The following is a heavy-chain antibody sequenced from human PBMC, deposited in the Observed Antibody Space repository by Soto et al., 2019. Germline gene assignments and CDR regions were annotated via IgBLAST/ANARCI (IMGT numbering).Heavy chain of an antibody. V-gene: IGHV4-61*01. CDR3: ARFHHNEFLPVVYYMDV. CDR2: IYYSGST. D-gene: IGHD2-21*01. Sequence: PSETLSLTCTVSGGSVSSGSYYWSWIRQPPGKGLERIGYIYYSGSTNYNPSLKSRVTISVDTSKNQFSLKLSSVTAADTAVYYCARFHHNEFLPVVYYMDVWGKGTTVTVSS. CDR1: GGSVSSGSYY. J-gene: IGHJ6*03.